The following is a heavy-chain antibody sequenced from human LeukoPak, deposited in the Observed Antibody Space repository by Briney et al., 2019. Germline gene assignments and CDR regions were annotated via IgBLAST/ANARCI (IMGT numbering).Heavy chain of an antibody. J-gene: IGHJ2*01. V-gene: IGHV4-61*02. CDR2: IYTSGST. Sequence: SETLSLTCTVSGGSISSGSYYWSWIRQPAGKGLEWIGRIYTSGSTNYNPSLKSRVTISVDTSKNQFSLKLSSVTAADTAVYYCARVVAAAGHFDLWGRGTLVTVSS. CDR3: ARVVAAAGHFDL. D-gene: IGHD6-13*01. CDR1: GGSISSGSYY.